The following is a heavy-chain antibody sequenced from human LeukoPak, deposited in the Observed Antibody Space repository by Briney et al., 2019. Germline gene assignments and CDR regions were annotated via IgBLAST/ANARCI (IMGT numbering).Heavy chain of an antibody. CDR1: GGSISSGGHF. Sequence: SETLSLTCNVSGGSISSGGHFWSWLRQTPGKCLEWIGYINYSGTTYYNPSLKSRAIISVDTSKNQFSLKMTSMTVADTAVYFCARDQKWAGCLDSRGQGILVTVSS. J-gene: IGHJ5*01. CDR2: INYSGTT. V-gene: IGHV4-31*03. CDR3: ARDQKWAGCLDS. D-gene: IGHD1-26*01.